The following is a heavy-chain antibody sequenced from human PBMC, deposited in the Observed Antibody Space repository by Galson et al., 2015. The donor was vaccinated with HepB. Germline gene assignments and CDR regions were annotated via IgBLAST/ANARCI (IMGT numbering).Heavy chain of an antibody. Sequence: CAISGDSVSSNSAAWSWIRQSPSRGLEWLGRTYYRSKWYNDIALSVKSRITINPDTSKNQFSLQLNSVTPEDTAVYYCADGRSGYISHWGQGTLVTVSS. D-gene: IGHD5-12*01. V-gene: IGHV6-1*01. CDR2: TYYRSKWYN. J-gene: IGHJ4*02. CDR3: ADGRSGYISH. CDR1: GDSVSSNSAA.